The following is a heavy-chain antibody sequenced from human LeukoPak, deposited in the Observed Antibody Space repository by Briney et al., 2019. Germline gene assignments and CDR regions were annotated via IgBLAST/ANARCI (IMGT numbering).Heavy chain of an antibody. CDR3: ASTVAGALYYYYYYMDV. CDR1: GGSFSGYY. Sequence: SETLSLTCAVYGGSFSGYYWGWIRQPPGKGLEWIGSIYYSGSTYYNPSLKSRVTISVDTSKNQFSLKLSSVTAADTAVYYCASTVAGALYYYYYYMDVWGKGTTVTVSS. V-gene: IGHV4-39*01. D-gene: IGHD6-19*01. J-gene: IGHJ6*03. CDR2: IYYSGST.